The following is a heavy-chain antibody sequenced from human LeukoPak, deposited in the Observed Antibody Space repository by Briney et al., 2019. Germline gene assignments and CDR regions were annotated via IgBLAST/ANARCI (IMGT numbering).Heavy chain of an antibody. CDR3: ATLGSIWLGELTSGYFDY. V-gene: IGHV4-34*01. D-gene: IGHD3-10*01. J-gene: IGHJ4*02. Sequence: SETLSLTCAVYGGSFSGYYWSWIRQPPGKGLEWIGEINHSGSTNYNPSLKSRVTISVDTSKNQFSLKLSSVTAADTAVYYCATLGSIWLGELTSGYFDYWGQGTLVTVSS. CDR1: GGSFSGYY. CDR2: INHSGST.